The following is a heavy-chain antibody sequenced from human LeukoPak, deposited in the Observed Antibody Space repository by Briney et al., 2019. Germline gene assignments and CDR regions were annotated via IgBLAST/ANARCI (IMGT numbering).Heavy chain of an antibody. J-gene: IGHJ4*02. CDR3: ARGHCSGSSFSAFDY. Sequence: TGGSLRLSCAASGFTFSSYSMSWVRQAPGKGLEWVSSISSSSSYVYYADSLKGRFTISRDNAKNPLYLQMNSLRAEDTAVYYCARGHCSGSSFSAFDYWGQGTLVTGSS. D-gene: IGHD2-15*01. CDR2: ISSSSSYV. CDR1: GFTFSSYS. V-gene: IGHV3-21*01.